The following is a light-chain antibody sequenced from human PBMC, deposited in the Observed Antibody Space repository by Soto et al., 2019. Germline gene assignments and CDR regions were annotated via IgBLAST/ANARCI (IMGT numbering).Light chain of an antibody. V-gene: IGLV2-14*01. J-gene: IGLJ2*01. Sequence: QPASVSGSPGQSITISCTGTSSDVGGYNSVSWYQQHPGKAPKLMIYDVSNRPSGVSNRFSGSKSGNTASLTISGLQAEDEADYYCSSYTSSSTLVFGGGTKLTVL. CDR3: SSYTSSSTLV. CDR1: SSDVGGYNS. CDR2: DVS.